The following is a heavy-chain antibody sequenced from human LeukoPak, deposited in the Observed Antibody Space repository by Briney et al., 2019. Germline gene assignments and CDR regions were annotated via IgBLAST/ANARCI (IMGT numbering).Heavy chain of an antibody. V-gene: IGHV1-18*01. Sequence: ASVKVSCKASGYTFTSYGISWVRQAPGQGLERMGWISAYNGNTNYAQKLQGRVTMTTDTSTSTAYMELRSLRSDDTAVYYCARDEHYDSSGYSDAFDIWGQGTMVTVSS. D-gene: IGHD3-22*01. CDR1: GYTFTSYG. CDR2: ISAYNGNT. CDR3: ARDEHYDSSGYSDAFDI. J-gene: IGHJ3*02.